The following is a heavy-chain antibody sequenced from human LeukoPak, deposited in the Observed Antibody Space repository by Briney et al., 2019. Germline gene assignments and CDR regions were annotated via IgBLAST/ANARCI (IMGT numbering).Heavy chain of an antibody. Sequence: GGSLRLSCTASGFTFSSYAMSWVRQAPGKGLEWVSAISGSVGSTYYADSGKGRFTISRDNSKNTLYLQMSSLRAEDPGVYYCAKDPYSRVGATECFDYWGQGTLVTVSS. CDR1: GFTFSSYA. CDR2: ISGSVGST. D-gene: IGHD1-26*01. V-gene: IGHV3-23*01. J-gene: IGHJ4*02. CDR3: AKDPYSRVGATECFDY.